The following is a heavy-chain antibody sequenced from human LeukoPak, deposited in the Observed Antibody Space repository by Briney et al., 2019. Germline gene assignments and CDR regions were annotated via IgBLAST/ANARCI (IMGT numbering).Heavy chain of an antibody. CDR3: ARDPTKYCSSTSCYTTRDY. J-gene: IGHJ4*02. D-gene: IGHD2-2*02. Sequence: SETLSLTCAVYGGSFSVYYWSWIRQPPGKGLEWIGEINHSGSTNYNPSLKSRVTISVDTSKNQFSLKLSSVTAADTAVYYCARDPTKYCSSTSCYTTRDYWGQGTLVTVSS. CDR2: INHSGST. V-gene: IGHV4-34*01. CDR1: GGSFSVYY.